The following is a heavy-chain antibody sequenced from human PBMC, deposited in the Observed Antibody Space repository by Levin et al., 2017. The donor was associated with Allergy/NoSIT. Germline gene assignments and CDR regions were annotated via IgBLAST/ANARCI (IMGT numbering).Heavy chain of an antibody. CDR1: GFPFTYYA. D-gene: IGHD5-24*01. CDR3: ARDIRDGYNYGAFDF. Sequence: GESLKISCVDPGFPFTYYAMYWVRQAPGKGLEWVAFISYDGNKKYYADSVKGRFTISRDNSKNTLYLQMNNLRADDTAVYYCARDIRDGYNYGAFDFWGQGTMVTVSS. J-gene: IGHJ3*01. V-gene: IGHV3-30-3*01. CDR2: ISYDGNKK.